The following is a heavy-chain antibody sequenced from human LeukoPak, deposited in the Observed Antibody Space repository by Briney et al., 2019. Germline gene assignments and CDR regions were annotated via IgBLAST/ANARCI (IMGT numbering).Heavy chain of an antibody. D-gene: IGHD2/OR15-2a*01. CDR2: IYYSGST. CDR3: PTHEGPPRFRFDP. J-gene: IGHJ5*02. CDR1: GGSISSYY. V-gene: IGHV4-59*08. Sequence: SETLSLTCTVSGGSISSYYWSWIRQPPGKGLEWIGDIYYSGSTNYNPSLKNRVTISVDTSKNQFPLVLIAVTDADTAVYYCPTHEGPPRFRFDPWGQGTLVTVSS.